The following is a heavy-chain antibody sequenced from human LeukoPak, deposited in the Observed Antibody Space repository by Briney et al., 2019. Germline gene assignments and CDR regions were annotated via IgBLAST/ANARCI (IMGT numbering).Heavy chain of an antibody. J-gene: IGHJ3*02. CDR1: GCTFSSYG. CDR2: IRYDGSNK. Sequence: PGGSLRLSCAASGCTFSSYGMHWVRQAPAKGLELVAFIRYDGSNKYYADSVKGRFTISRDNSKNTLYLQMNSLRAEDTAVYYCARNHGDYVNAGAFDIWGQGTMVTVSS. D-gene: IGHD4-17*01. V-gene: IGHV3-30*02. CDR3: ARNHGDYVNAGAFDI.